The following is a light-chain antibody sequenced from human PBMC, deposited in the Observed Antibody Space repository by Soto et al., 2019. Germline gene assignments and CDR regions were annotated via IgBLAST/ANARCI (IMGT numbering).Light chain of an antibody. CDR2: GAS. J-gene: IGKJ1*01. CDR3: QQYGSSPT. V-gene: IGKV3-20*01. Sequence: EIVLTQSPGTLSLSPGERATLSCRASQSVSSGYLAWYQQKPGQAPRLLIYGASIRATGIPDRFSGSGSGTDFTLTISRLEPEDFAVYYCQQYGSSPTFGHGTTVEIK. CDR1: QSVSSGY.